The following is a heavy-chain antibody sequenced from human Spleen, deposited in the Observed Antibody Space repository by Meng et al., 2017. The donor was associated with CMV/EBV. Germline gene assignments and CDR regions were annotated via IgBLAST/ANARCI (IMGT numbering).Heavy chain of an antibody. CDR2: IYSGGST. CDR3: AALRFLGRFDY. V-gene: IGHV3-66*01. Sequence: EVQLGESGGGSVQPVGSLSLSCAASGFTVSSNYMSWVRQAPGKGLEWVSVIYSGGSTYYADSVKGRFTISRDNSKNTLYLQMNSLRAEDTAVYYCAALRFLGRFDYWGQGTLVTVSS. CDR1: GFTVSSNY. J-gene: IGHJ4*02. D-gene: IGHD3-3*01.